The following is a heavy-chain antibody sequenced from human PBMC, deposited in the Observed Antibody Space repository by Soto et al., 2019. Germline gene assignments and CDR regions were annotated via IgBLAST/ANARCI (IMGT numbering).Heavy chain of an antibody. CDR1: GFSLTTSGVG. D-gene: IGHD3-3*01. Sequence: GPTPVKPRQTLTLTCTFSGFSLTTSGVGVGWIRQSPGKAPEWLALIYWDDDKRYSPSLKSRLTITKDTSKNQVVLAMADLDPADTATYYCAHRVLRTVFGLVTTTAIYFDFWGQGTPVAGSS. CDR3: AHRVLRTVFGLVTTTAIYFDF. CDR2: IYWDDDK. J-gene: IGHJ4*02. V-gene: IGHV2-5*02.